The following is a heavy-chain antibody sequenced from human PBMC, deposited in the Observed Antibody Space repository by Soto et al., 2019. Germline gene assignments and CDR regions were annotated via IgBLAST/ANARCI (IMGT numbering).Heavy chain of an antibody. D-gene: IGHD2-21*02. Sequence: EVQLVESGGGLVQPGGSLRLSRAASGFTFSDHYMDWVRQAQGKGLEWVGRKRNKANSNTTGYAASVKGRFTISRDDSKNSLYLQMHSLKTEDTAVYYCARTWVTDWYFDLWGRGTLVTVSS. V-gene: IGHV3-72*01. J-gene: IGHJ2*01. CDR1: GFTFSDHY. CDR2: KRNKANSNTT. CDR3: ARTWVTDWYFDL.